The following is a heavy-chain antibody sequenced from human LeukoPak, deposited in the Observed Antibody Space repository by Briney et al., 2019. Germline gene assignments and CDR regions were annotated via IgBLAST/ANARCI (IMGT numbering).Heavy chain of an antibody. CDR3: AKDSGGYGDSLHFDY. Sequence: GRSLRLSCAASGFTFSSYGMHWVRQAPGKGLEWVAVISYDGSNKYYADSEKGRFTHSTDNSKNTLYLQINSLRAEDTAVYYCAKDSGGYGDSLHFDYWGQGTLVTVSS. V-gene: IGHV3-30*18. J-gene: IGHJ4*02. CDR2: ISYDGSNK. CDR1: GFTFSSYG. D-gene: IGHD4-17*01.